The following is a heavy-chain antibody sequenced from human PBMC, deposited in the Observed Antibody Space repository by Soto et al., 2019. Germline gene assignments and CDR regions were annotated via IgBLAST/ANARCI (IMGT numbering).Heavy chain of an antibody. J-gene: IGHJ4*02. CDR1: GGAIYSPSYY. V-gene: IGHV4-39*01. CDR3: ARLSGRRFFEY. CDR2: IYYSGST. D-gene: IGHD6-6*01. Sequence: QLQLQESGPGLVKPSETLSLTCTVSGGAIYSPSYYWGWIRQTPGKGLEYIGSIYYSGSTFNNPSLGRRVTISLDAPRKQVSLSLSSATAADTAVYYCARLSGRRFFEYWGQGDLVTVSS.